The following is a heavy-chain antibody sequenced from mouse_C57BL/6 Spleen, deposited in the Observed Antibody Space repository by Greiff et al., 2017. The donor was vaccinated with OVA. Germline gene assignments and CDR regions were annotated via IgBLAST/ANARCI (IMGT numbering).Heavy chain of an antibody. D-gene: IGHD2-4*01. CDR1: GFSFNTYA. CDR2: IRSKSNNYAT. V-gene: IGHV10-1*01. J-gene: IGHJ4*01. Sequence: GGGLVQPKGSLKLSCAASGFSFNTYAMNWVRQAPGKGLEWVARIRSKSNNYATYYADSVKDRFTISRDDSESMLYLQMNNLKTEDTAMYYCVRGGLYDYDGGYAMDYWGQGTSVTVSS. CDR3: VRGGLYDYDGGYAMDY.